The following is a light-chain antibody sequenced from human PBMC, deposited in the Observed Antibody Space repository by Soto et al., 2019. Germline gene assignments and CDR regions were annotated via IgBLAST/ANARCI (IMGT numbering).Light chain of an antibody. V-gene: IGLV1-44*01. CDR1: SSNIGSNT. CDR3: ASWDDSLKGPV. J-gene: IGLJ2*01. Sequence: QSVLTQPPSASGTPGQRVTISCSGSSSNIGSNTVHWYQQLPGTAPQLLIYYNNHRPSGVPDRFSGSKSGTSASLAISGLQSEDEADYYCASWDDSLKGPVFGGGTQLTVL. CDR2: YNN.